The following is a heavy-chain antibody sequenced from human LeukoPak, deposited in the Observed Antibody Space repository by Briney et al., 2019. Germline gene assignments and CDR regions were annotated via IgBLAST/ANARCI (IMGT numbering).Heavy chain of an antibody. CDR3: ARVRAAAGIYYSDY. CDR1: GYSFTSFF. CDR2: INPSDGST. D-gene: IGHD6-13*01. V-gene: IGHV1-46*01. Sequence: ASVKVSCKASGYSFTSFFIHWVRQAPGQGLEWMGIINPSDGSTTYAQKFQGRVTMTRDTSTSTVYVELRSLRCDDTAVYYCARVRAAAGIYYSDYWGQGTLVTVSS. J-gene: IGHJ4*02.